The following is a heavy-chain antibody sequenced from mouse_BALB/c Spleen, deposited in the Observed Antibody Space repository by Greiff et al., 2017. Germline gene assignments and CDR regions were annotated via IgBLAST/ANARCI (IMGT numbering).Heavy chain of an antibody. CDR1: GFSLTSYG. CDR2: IWSDGST. Sequence: VKLMESGPDLVAPSQSLSITCTVSGFSLTSYGVHWVRQPPGKGLEWLVVIWSDGSTTYNSALKSRLSISKDNSKSQVFLKMNSLQTDDTAMYYCARQGVNYWYFDVWGAGTTVTVSS. CDR3: ARQGVNYWYFDV. V-gene: IGHV2-6-2*01. J-gene: IGHJ1*01.